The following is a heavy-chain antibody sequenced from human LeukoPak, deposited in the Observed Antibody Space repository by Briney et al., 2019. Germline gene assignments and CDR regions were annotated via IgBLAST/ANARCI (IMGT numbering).Heavy chain of an antibody. J-gene: IGHJ3*02. D-gene: IGHD4-17*01. CDR1: GYTFTSYG. CDR3: ARGSPTVTTGSVAFDI. CDR2: ISAYNGNT. Sequence: ASVKVSCKASGYTFTSYGISWVRQAPGQGLEWMGWISAYNGNTNYAQKLQGRVTMTTDTSTSTAYMELRSLRSDDTAVYHCARGSPTVTTGSVAFDIWGQGTMVTVSS. V-gene: IGHV1-18*01.